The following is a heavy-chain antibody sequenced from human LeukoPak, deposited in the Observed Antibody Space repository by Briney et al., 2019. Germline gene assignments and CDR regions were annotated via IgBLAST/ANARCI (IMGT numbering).Heavy chain of an antibody. J-gene: IGHJ6*02. Sequence: ASVKVSCKASGYTFTSCGISWVRQAPGQGLEWMGWISAYNGNTNYAQKLQGRVTMTTDTSTSTAYMELRSLRSDDTAVYYCARERPTLYCSGGSCSDYYYYGMDVWGQGTTVTVSS. V-gene: IGHV1-18*01. CDR1: GYTFTSCG. D-gene: IGHD2-15*01. CDR2: ISAYNGNT. CDR3: ARERPTLYCSGGSCSDYYYYGMDV.